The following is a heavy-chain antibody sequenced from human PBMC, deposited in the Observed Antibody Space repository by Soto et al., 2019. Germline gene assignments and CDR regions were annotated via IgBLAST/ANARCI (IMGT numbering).Heavy chain of an antibody. CDR1: GYTITNYG. CDR2: MNPNSGNT. CDR3: ARSNPTTANAFDI. V-gene: IGHV1-8*02. Sequence: ASVKVSCRASGYTITNYGISWVRQATGQGLEWMGWMNPNSGNTGYAQKFQGRVTMTRNTSISTAYMELSSLRSEDTAVYYCARSNPTTANAFDIWGQGTMVTVSS. J-gene: IGHJ3*02. D-gene: IGHD4-17*01.